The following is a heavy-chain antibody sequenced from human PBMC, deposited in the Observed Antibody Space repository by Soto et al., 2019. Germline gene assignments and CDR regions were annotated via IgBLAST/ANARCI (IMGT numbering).Heavy chain of an antibody. D-gene: IGHD5-18*01. Sequence: QVQLQESGPGLVKPSETLSLTCTVSGDSVSSDNYYWTWIRQPPGKGLEWIGYIYSSGSTNYNPPLKSRVTISLDTSTNPFSLKLTSVTAADTAVYYCARDIRGYSRAFDYWGQGTLVTVSS. CDR2: IYSSGST. V-gene: IGHV4-61*01. CDR3: ARDIRGYSRAFDY. J-gene: IGHJ4*02. CDR1: GDSVSSDNYY.